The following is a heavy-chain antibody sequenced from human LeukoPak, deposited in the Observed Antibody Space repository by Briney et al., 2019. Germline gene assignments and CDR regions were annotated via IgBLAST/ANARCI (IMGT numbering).Heavy chain of an antibody. CDR2: IYYSGNT. CDR3: ARSTWLLDK. D-gene: IGHD3-22*01. V-gene: IGHV4-59*01. J-gene: IGHJ4*02. Sequence: SETLSLTCTVSGGSISPYYWSWIRQPPGKGLEWIGYIYYSGNTNYNPSLKSRVTISLDTSKNQFSLNLSSVTAADTAVYYCARSTWLLDKWGQGTLVTVSS. CDR1: GGSISPYY.